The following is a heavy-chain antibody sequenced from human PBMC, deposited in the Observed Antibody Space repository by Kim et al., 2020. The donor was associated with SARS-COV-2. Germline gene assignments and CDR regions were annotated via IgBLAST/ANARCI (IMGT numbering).Heavy chain of an antibody. J-gene: IGHJ6*02. Sequence: DAVKGRFTISRENSKSSLYLQMNSLRNEDTALYYCAKEGSVYAIYYYGMDGWGQGTTVTVSS. CDR3: AKEGSVYAIYYYGMDG. D-gene: IGHD2-8*01. V-gene: IGHV3-43*01.